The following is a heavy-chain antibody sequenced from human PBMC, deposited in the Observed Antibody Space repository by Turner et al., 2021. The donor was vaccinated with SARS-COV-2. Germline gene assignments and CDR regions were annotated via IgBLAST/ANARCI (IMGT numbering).Heavy chain of an antibody. D-gene: IGHD6-13*01. V-gene: IGHV4-39*01. CDR3: AIHWEVAAAAYLARFDP. J-gene: IGHJ5*02. CDR1: GGSISSSRSC. CDR2: IYYSGST. Sequence: LQLGESGHGLAKPSETLSIPCTVAGGSISSSRSCWGWIRPPPGKGLEWIGGIYYSGSTYYNPSLKSRFTISVDTSKTQFSLKLTSVTAADTAVYFCAIHWEVAAAAYLARFDPWGQGTLVTVSS.